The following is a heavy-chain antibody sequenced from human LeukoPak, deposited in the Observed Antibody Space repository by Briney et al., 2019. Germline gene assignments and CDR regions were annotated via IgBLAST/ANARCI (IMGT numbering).Heavy chain of an antibody. D-gene: IGHD2-15*01. J-gene: IGHJ4*02. CDR1: GFTFSDYY. V-gene: IGHV3-53*01. CDR2: IYSSGST. CDR3: ARGMAIAATPHY. Sequence: PGGSLRLSCAASGFTFSDYYMSWIRQAPGRGLEWVSLIYSSGSTAYADPVKGRFTISRDNSKNTLYLQMNSLRAEDSAVYYCARGMAIAATPHYWGQGTLVTVSS.